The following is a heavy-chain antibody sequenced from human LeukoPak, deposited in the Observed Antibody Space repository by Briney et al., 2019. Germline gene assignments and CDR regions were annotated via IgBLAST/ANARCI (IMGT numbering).Heavy chain of an antibody. J-gene: IGHJ4*02. CDR3: ARVPPAFYAAAGSFDY. Sequence: GASVTVSCKASGYTFTSYGISWVRQAPGQGLEWMGRISAYNGNTNYAQKLQGRVTMTTDTSTSTAYMELRSLRSDDTAVYYCARVPPAFYAAAGSFDYWGQGTLVTVSS. V-gene: IGHV1-18*01. D-gene: IGHD6-13*01. CDR2: ISAYNGNT. CDR1: GYTFTSYG.